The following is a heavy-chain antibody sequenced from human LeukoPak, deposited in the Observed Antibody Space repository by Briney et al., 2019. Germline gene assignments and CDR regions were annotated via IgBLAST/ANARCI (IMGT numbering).Heavy chain of an antibody. J-gene: IGHJ4*02. CDR2: IKQDGSEK. V-gene: IGHV3-7*01. CDR1: GFTFSSYW. Sequence: PGGSLRPSCAASGFTFSSYWMSWVRQVPGKGLEWVANIKQDGSEKYYVDSVKGRFTISRDNAKNSPYLQMNSLRAEDTAVYYCATPPALFYWGQGTLVTVSS. CDR3: ATPPALFY. D-gene: IGHD3-10*01.